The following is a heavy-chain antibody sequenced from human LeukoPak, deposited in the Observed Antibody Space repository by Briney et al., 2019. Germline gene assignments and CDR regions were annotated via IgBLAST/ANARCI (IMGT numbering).Heavy chain of an antibody. CDR1: GFTFSNYA. CDR3: AKNPYYDFWSGYSNWFDP. V-gene: IGHV3-23*01. CDR2: ISGGGGST. J-gene: IGHJ5*02. Sequence: GGSLRLPCAASGFTFSNYAMNWVRQAPGKGLEWVTGISGGGGSTYYADSVKGRFTISRDNSKNTLDLQMNSLRAEDTAVYYCAKNPYYDFWSGYSNWFDPWGQGALVTASS. D-gene: IGHD3-3*01.